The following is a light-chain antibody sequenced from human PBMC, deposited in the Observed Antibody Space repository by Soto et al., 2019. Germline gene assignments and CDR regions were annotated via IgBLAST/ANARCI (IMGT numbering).Light chain of an antibody. CDR3: QSYASSLSYV. CDR1: SSNIGAGYD. J-gene: IGLJ1*01. V-gene: IGLV1-40*01. Sequence: QPVLTQPPSVSGAPGQRVTIPCTGSSSNIGAGYDVHWYQQLPGTAPKLLIYGNSNRPSGVPDRFSGSKSGTSASLAITGLQAEDEADYYCQSYASSLSYVFGTGTKLTVL. CDR2: GNS.